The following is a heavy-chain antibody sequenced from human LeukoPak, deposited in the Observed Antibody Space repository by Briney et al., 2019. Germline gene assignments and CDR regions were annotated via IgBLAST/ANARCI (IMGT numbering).Heavy chain of an antibody. D-gene: IGHD3-10*01. J-gene: IGHJ4*02. CDR1: GFTFSSYA. CDR2: ISGSGGST. Sequence: GGSLRLSCAASGFTFSSYAMSWVRQAPGKGLEWVSAISGSGGSTYYADSVKGRFTISRDNSKNTLYLQMNSLRAEDTAVYYCAKDVYGSGSYYNGDYWGQGTLVTVSS. V-gene: IGHV3-23*01. CDR3: AKDVYGSGSYYNGDY.